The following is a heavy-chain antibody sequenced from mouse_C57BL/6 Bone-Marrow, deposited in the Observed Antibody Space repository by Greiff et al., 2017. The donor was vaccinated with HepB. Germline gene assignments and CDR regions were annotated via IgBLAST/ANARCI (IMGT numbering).Heavy chain of an antibody. CDR1: GYTFTSYW. D-gene: IGHD5-1*01. CDR2: INPSNGGT. V-gene: IGHV1-53*01. J-gene: IGHJ3*01. Sequence: QVQLQQPGTELVKPGASVKLSCKASGYTFTSYWMHWVKQRPGQGLEWIGNINPSNGGTNYNEKFKSKATLTVDKSSSTAYMQLSSLTSEDSAVYCCARIHSTSVGFAYWGQGTLVTVSA. CDR3: ARIHSTSVGFAY.